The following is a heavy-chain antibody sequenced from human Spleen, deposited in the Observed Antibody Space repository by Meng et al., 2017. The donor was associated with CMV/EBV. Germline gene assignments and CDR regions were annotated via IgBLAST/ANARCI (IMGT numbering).Heavy chain of an antibody. CDR1: GFTFSSYW. J-gene: IGHJ6*02. Sequence: GESLKISCAASGFTFSSYWMHWVRQAPGKGLVWVSRINSDGSNTSYADSVKGRFTISRDNAKNTLYLQMNSLRAEDTAVYNCAIERALADSSGYPEIGYGMDVWGQGTTVTVSS. V-gene: IGHV3-74*01. CDR2: INSDGSNT. CDR3: AIERALADSSGYPEIGYGMDV. D-gene: IGHD3-22*01.